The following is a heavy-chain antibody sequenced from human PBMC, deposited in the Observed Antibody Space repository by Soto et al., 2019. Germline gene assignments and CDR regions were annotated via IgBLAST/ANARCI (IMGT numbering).Heavy chain of an antibody. CDR2: MNHNSGNT. CDR3: ARDGTIRGDDY. Sequence: QVQLVQSGAEVKKPGASVRVSCKASGYTFTSYDINWVRQATGQGLEWMGWMNHNSGNTGYAQKLQGRVTRTRNPSISTAYMELSSLASEDTAVLYCARDGTIRGDDYWGEGTLVPVSS. V-gene: IGHV1-8*01. D-gene: IGHD2-2*02. J-gene: IGHJ4*02. CDR1: GYTFTSYD.